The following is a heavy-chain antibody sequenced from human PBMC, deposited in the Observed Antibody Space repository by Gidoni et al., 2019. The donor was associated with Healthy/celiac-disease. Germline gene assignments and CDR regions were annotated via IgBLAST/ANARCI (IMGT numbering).Heavy chain of an antibody. J-gene: IGHJ4*02. V-gene: IGHV3-21*01. CDR1: GFTFSSYS. CDR3: ARFAAAADNFDY. D-gene: IGHD6-13*01. CDR2: ISSSSSYI. Sequence: EVQLVESGGGLVKPGGSLRLSCAASGFTFSSYSMNWVRQAPGKGLEWVSSISSSSSYIYYADSVKGRFTISRDNAKNSLYLQMNSLRAEDTAVYYCARFAAAADNFDYWGQGTLVTVSS.